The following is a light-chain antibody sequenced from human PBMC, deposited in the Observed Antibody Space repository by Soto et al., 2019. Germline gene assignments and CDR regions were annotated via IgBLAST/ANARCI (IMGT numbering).Light chain of an antibody. CDR3: QQSYNTPRT. CDR1: QSISSW. CDR2: AAT. V-gene: IGKV1-39*01. Sequence: DIQMTQSPSTLSASVGDRVTITCRASQSISSWVAWYQQKPGKGPKLLIYAATSLQSGVPSRFSGSGSGTDFTLTISSLQPEDFAAYFCQQSYNTPRTFGQGTKLEIK. J-gene: IGKJ2*01.